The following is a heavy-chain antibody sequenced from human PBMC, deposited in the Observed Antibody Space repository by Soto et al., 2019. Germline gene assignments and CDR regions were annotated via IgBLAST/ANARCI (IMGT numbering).Heavy chain of an antibody. Sequence: GAWVNRSCKASGYTFTGYYIHCVRQAPGQGLEWMGWINPNSGGTNYAQKFQGRVTMTRDTSISTAYMELSRLRSDDTAVYYCSKFSVAHPGTGNFCGQGSLVIVSA. CDR3: SKFSVAHPGTGNF. V-gene: IGHV1-2*02. D-gene: IGHD1-1*01. J-gene: IGHJ4*01. CDR2: INPNSGGT. CDR1: GYTFTGYY.